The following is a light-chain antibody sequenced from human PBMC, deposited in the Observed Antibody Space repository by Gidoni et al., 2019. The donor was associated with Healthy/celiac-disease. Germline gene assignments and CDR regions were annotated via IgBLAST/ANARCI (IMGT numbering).Light chain of an antibody. CDR2: AAS. Sequence: DIQMTKSPSSLSASVGDRVTITCRASQSISSYLNWYQQKPGKAPKLLIYAASSLQSGVPSRFSGSGSGTDFTLTISSLQPEDFATYYCQQSYSTQTFGPGTKVDIK. CDR1: QSISSY. CDR3: QQSYSTQT. V-gene: IGKV1-39*01. J-gene: IGKJ3*01.